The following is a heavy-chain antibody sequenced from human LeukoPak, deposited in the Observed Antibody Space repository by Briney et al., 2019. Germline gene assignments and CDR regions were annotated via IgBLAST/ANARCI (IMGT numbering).Heavy chain of an antibody. D-gene: IGHD2-2*01. CDR1: GYTFTSYG. J-gene: IGHJ5*02. CDR2: ISAYNGNT. CDR3: AREVVPAADNWFDP. V-gene: IGHV1-18*01. Sequence: ASVKVSCKASGYTFTSYGISWVRPAPGQGLEWMGWISAYNGNTNYAQKLLGRVTMTTDTSTSTAYMELRSLRSDDTAVYYCAREVVPAADNWFDPWGQGTLVTVSS.